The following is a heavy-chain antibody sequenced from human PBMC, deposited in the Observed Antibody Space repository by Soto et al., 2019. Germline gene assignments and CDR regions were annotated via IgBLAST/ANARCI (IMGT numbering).Heavy chain of an antibody. Sequence: SETLSLTCTVSGGSISSGGYYWSWIRQHPGKGLEWIGYIYYSGSTYYNPSLKSRVTISVDTSKNQFSLKLSSVTAADTAVYYCASQPASIVAEFDYWGQGTLVTVSS. D-gene: IGHD2-15*01. V-gene: IGHV4-31*03. J-gene: IGHJ4*02. CDR2: IYYSGST. CDR1: GGSISSGGYY. CDR3: ASQPASIVAEFDY.